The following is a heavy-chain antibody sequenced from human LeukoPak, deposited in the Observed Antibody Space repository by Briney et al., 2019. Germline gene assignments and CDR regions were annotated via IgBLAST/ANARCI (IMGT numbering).Heavy chain of an antibody. CDR1: GYPFSSYW. Sequence: GESLKISCKGSGYPFSSYWIGWVRQMPGKGLEWMGIIYPGDSDTRYSPSFQGQVTISADKSISTAYLQWSSLKASDTAMYYCARYSSSWYCDYWGQGTLVTVSS. CDR3: ARYSSSWYCDY. V-gene: IGHV5-51*01. J-gene: IGHJ4*02. CDR2: IYPGDSDT. D-gene: IGHD6-13*01.